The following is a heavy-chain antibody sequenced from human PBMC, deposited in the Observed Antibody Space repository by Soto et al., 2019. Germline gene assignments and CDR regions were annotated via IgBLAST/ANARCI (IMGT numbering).Heavy chain of an antibody. CDR3: ARCPLTLEWSPPYYYYMDV. D-gene: IGHD3-3*01. Sequence: TSETLSLTCTVSGGSISSGGYYWSWIRQHPGKGLEWIGYIYYSGSTYYNPSLKSRVTISVDTSKNQFSLKLSSVTAADTAVYYCARCPLTLEWSPPYYYYMDVWGKGTTVTVSS. V-gene: IGHV4-31*03. J-gene: IGHJ6*03. CDR1: GGSISSGGYY. CDR2: IYYSGST.